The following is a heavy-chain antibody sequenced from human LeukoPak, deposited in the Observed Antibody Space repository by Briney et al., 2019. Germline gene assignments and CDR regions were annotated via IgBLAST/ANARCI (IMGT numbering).Heavy chain of an antibody. CDR3: ARSGASSSGWPFDY. Sequence: SETLSLTCTVSGGSIRSYYWGWIRQPPGKGLEWIGNIYHDGSTYYNPSLKSRVTMSVDTSKNQFSLKLSSVTAADTAVYYCARSGASSSGWPFDYWGQGTLVTVSS. CDR2: IYHDGST. D-gene: IGHD6-19*01. V-gene: IGHV4-59*04. J-gene: IGHJ4*02. CDR1: GGSIRSYY.